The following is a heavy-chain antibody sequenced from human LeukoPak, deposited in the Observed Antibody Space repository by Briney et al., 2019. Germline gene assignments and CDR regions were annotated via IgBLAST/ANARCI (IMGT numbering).Heavy chain of an antibody. D-gene: IGHD4-23*01. J-gene: IGHJ4*02. CDR3: ARRVVTYDH. CDR1: GGSFSGYY. CDR2: INHSGST. Sequence: SETLSLTCAVYGGSFSGYYWSWIRQPPGKGLEWIGEINHSGSTNYNPSLKSRVTISVDTSKNQFSLKLSSVAAADTAVYYCARRVVTYDHWGQGTLVTVSS. V-gene: IGHV4-34*01.